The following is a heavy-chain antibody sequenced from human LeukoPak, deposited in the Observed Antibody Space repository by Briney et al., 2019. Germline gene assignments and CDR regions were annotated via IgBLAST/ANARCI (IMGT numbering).Heavy chain of an antibody. CDR1: GGSISSGGYC. CDR3: ARDTGTMTYFDY. D-gene: IGHD3-22*01. CDR2: IYYSGST. V-gene: IGHV4-31*03. Sequence: SETLSLTCTVSGGSISSGGYCWSWIRQHPGKGLEWIGYIYYSGSTYYNPSLKSRLTISVGTSKNQLSLKLSSVTAADTAMYYCARDTGTMTYFDYWGQGTLVTVSS. J-gene: IGHJ4*02.